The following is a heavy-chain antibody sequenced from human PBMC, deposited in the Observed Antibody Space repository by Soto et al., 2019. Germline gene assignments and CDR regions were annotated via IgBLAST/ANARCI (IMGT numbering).Heavy chain of an antibody. CDR3: ARGQWGQWLVPADY. CDR2: IDPSGGAT. J-gene: IGHJ4*02. Sequence: QVLLVQSGAEVKKPGASVKISCKASGYSFTNYYVHWVRQAPGQGLEWMGIIDPSGGATSSAQKVQDRIEMITDTSTSTVYMELSSLTSEDTAVYYCARGQWGQWLVPADYWGQGTLVAVSS. CDR1: GYSFTNYY. V-gene: IGHV1-46*01. D-gene: IGHD6-19*01.